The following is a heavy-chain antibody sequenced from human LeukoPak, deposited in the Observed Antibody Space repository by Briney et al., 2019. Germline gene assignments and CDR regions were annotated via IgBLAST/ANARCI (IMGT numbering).Heavy chain of an antibody. Sequence: GRSLRLSCAASGFTFDDYAMHWVRHAPGKGLEWVSGISWNSGSIGYADSVKGRFTISRDNAKNSLYLQMNSLRAEDTALYYCAKDMTSDTSGSSCPDYWGQGTLVTVSS. V-gene: IGHV3-9*01. CDR3: AKDMTSDTSGSSCPDY. D-gene: IGHD6-13*01. CDR2: ISWNSGSI. CDR1: GFTFDDYA. J-gene: IGHJ4*02.